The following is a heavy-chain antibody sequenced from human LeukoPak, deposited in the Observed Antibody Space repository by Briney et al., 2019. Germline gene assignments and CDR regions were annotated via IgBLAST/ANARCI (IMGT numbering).Heavy chain of an antibody. CDR2: INHSGST. CDR3: ARQVRYFDWLSTGRDHYYYMDV. CDR1: GGSISSYY. D-gene: IGHD3-9*01. Sequence: SETLSLTCTVSGGSISSYYWSWIRQPPGKGLEWIGEINHSGSTNYNPSLKSRVTISVDTSKLSSVTAADTAVYYCARQVRYFDWLSTGRDHYYYMDVWGKGTTVTISS. J-gene: IGHJ6*03. V-gene: IGHV4-34*01.